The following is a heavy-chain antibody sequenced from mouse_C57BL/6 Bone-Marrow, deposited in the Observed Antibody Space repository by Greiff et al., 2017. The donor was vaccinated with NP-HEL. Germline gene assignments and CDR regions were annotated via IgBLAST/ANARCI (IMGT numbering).Heavy chain of an antibody. CDR3: ALYYGSSYHWYFDV. J-gene: IGHJ1*03. CDR1: GYTFTDYY. D-gene: IGHD1-1*01. CDR2: INPNNGGT. Sequence: EVQLQQSGPELVKPGASVKISCKASGYTFTDYYMNWVKQSHGKSLEWIGDINPNNGGTSYNQKFKGKATLTVDKSSSTAYMELRSLTSEDSAVYYCALYYGSSYHWYFDVWGTGTTVTVSS. V-gene: IGHV1-26*01.